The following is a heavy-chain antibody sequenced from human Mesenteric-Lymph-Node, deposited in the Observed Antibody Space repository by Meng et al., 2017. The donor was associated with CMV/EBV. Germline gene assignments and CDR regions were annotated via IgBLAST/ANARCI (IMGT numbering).Heavy chain of an antibody. J-gene: IGHJ6*02. CDR3: ASFLQYDGYYYYGMDV. CDR2: ISSSSSTI. D-gene: IGHD4-11*01. CDR1: GFTFGNAW. Sequence: GESLKISCAASGFTFGNAWMSWVRQAPGKGLEWVSYISSSSSTIYYADSVKGRFTISRDNAKNSLYLQMNSLRAEDTAVYYCASFLQYDGYYYYGMDVWGQGTTVTVSS. V-gene: IGHV3-48*04.